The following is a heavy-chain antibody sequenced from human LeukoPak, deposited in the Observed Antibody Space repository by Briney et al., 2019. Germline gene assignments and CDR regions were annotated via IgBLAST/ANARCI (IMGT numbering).Heavy chain of an antibody. CDR3: ARVFPISAHTSFDF. CDR2: IYSGGNT. V-gene: IGHV3-66*01. Sequence: GGALRLSCTVSGFTLSNDDMTWVGQAPGRGVEGVALIYSGGNTFYADSVKARFPIPRDNPKNTLSLEMRRVSLEDTAVYYCARVFPISAHTSFDFWGQGPLVTVSS. J-gene: IGHJ4*02. D-gene: IGHD2/OR15-2a*01. CDR1: GFTLSNDD.